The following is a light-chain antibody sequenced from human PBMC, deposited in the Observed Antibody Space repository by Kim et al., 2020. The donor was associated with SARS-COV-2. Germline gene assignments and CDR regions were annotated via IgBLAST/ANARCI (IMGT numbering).Light chain of an antibody. CDR2: YDS. CDR3: QVWDSSSDHPV. V-gene: IGLV3-21*04. J-gene: IGLJ3*02. CDR1: NLGSKS. Sequence: APGKTARMTCGGNNLGSKSVHWYQQKPGQAPGLVIYYDSDRPSGIPERFSGSNSGNTATLTISRVEAGDEADYYCQVWDSSSDHPVFGGGTQLTVL.